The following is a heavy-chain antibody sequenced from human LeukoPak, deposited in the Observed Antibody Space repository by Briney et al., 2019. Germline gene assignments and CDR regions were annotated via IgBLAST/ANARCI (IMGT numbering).Heavy chain of an antibody. V-gene: IGHV3-23*01. Sequence: GGSLRLSCAASGFTFSSYAMSWVRQAPGKGLEWVSAISGSDSTYYADSVKGRFTISRDNSNNTLYLQMNSLRAEDTAIYYCAKGVRFLDWWILDYWGQGSLVTVSS. CDR1: GFTFSSYA. CDR3: AKGVRFLDWWILDY. J-gene: IGHJ4*02. D-gene: IGHD3-9*01. CDR2: ISGSDST.